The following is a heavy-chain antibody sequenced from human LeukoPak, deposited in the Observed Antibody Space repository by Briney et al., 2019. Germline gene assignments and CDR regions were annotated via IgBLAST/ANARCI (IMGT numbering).Heavy chain of an antibody. D-gene: IGHD1-26*01. CDR1: GFTFSSYG. CDR2: IWYDGSNK. J-gene: IGHJ3*02. CDR3: ARGIVGALDAFDI. V-gene: IGHV3-33*01. Sequence: PGRSLRLSCAASGFTFSSYGMHWVRQAPGKGLEWVAVIWYDGSNKYYADSVKGRFTISRDNSKNTLYLQMNSLRAEDTAVYYCARGIVGALDAFDIWGQGTMVTVSS.